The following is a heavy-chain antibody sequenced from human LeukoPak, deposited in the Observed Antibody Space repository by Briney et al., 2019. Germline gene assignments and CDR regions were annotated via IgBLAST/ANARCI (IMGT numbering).Heavy chain of an antibody. D-gene: IGHD6-19*01. Sequence: GGSLRLSCAASGFTFSSYWMNWVRQAPGEGLVWVSRIASDGSSTTYADSVKGRFTISRDNSKNTLYLQMNSLRAEDTAVYYCAREPSRRQWLTGGVDYWGQGTLVTVSS. V-gene: IGHV3-74*01. CDR3: AREPSRRQWLTGGVDY. CDR2: IASDGSST. CDR1: GFTFSSYW. J-gene: IGHJ4*02.